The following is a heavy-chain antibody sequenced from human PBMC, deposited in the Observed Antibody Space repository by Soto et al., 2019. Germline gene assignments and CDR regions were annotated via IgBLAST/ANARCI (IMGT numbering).Heavy chain of an antibody. CDR1: GYTLTELS. V-gene: IGHV1-24*01. D-gene: IGHD6-19*01. Sequence: ATVKVSCKVSGYTLTELSMHWVRQAPGKGLEWMGGFDPEDGETIYAQKFQGRVTMTEDTSTDTAYMELSSLRSEDTAVYYCATXSEIAVAPRLLGYGMDVWGQGTTVTVSS. J-gene: IGHJ6*02. CDR2: FDPEDGET. CDR3: ATXSEIAVAPRLLGYGMDV.